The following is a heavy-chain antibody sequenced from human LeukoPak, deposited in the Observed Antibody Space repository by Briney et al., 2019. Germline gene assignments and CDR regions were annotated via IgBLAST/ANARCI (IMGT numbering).Heavy chain of an antibody. CDR1: GFTFDDYS. D-gene: IGHD3-3*01. V-gene: IGHV3-9*01. Sequence: GGSLRLSCAASGFTFDDYSIHWVRQAPGKGLEWVSGISWNSGSIAYVDSVKGRFTISRDNAKNTLYLQMNSLRAEDTAVYYCARAAYYDFWSGYMINWFDPWGQGTLVTVSS. J-gene: IGHJ5*02. CDR2: ISWNSGSI. CDR3: ARAAYYDFWSGYMINWFDP.